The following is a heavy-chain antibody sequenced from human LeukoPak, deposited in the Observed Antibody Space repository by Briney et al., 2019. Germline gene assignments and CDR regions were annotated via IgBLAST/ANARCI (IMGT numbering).Heavy chain of an antibody. D-gene: IGHD2-15*01. CDR1: GGSISSGDYY. CDR2: IYYSGST. V-gene: IGHV4-30-4*01. Sequence: SETLPLTCTVSGGSISSGDYYWSWIRQPPGKGLEWIGYIYYSGSTYYNPSLKSRVTISVDTSKNQFSLKLSSVTAADTAVYYCARGFIANFDYWGQGTLVTVSS. J-gene: IGHJ4*02. CDR3: ARGFIANFDY.